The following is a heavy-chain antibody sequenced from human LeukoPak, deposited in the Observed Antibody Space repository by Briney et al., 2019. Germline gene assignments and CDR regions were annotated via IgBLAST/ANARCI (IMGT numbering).Heavy chain of an antibody. J-gene: IGHJ4*02. CDR2: ISADGANT. Sequence: GGSLRLSGAASAFTFNSHAMSWVRQTPGKRLEWVSGISADGANTLYADSVKGRFTISRDNSKNTLYLHMRSLRAEDAAMYFCVYYDSSGYYYGRLRYWGQGTPVTVSS. V-gene: IGHV3-23*01. D-gene: IGHD3-22*01. CDR3: VYYDSSGYYYGRLRY. CDR1: AFTFNSHA.